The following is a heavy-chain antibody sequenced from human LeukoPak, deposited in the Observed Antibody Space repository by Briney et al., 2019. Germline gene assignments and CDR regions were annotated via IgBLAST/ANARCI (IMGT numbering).Heavy chain of an antibody. CDR1: GFTFSDYY. D-gene: IGHD6-19*01. J-gene: IGHJ5*02. CDR3: ARSLGEVAGNWFDP. Sequence: GGSLRLSCAASGFTFSDYYMSWIRQPPGKGLEWVSYISGSSGYTNYAASVKGRFTISRDNAKNSLSLQMNSLSADDTAVYYWARSLGEVAGNWFDPWGQGTLVTVYS. V-gene: IGHV3-11*03. CDR2: ISGSSGYT.